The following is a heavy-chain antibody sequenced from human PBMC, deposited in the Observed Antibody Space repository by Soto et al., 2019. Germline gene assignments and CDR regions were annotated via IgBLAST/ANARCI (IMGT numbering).Heavy chain of an antibody. J-gene: IGHJ6*02. V-gene: IGHV5-10-1*01. D-gene: IGHD1-26*01. CDR3: ARLEKWYYNYYGLDV. Sequence: GESLKISCQGSGYIFTTYWISWCLQMPVKGLEWMGKIDPGDSSTNYSPSFRGHITISVDRSINTAHLQFSSLKAADTAVYYCARLEKWYYNYYGLDVWGQGTMVTVSS. CDR1: GYIFTTYW. CDR2: IDPGDSST.